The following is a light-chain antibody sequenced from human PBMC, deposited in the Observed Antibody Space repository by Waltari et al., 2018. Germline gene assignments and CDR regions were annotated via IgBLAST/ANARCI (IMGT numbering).Light chain of an antibody. CDR3: QVWDISSDHYV. J-gene: IGLJ1*01. CDR2: DDK. Sequence: SYVLTQPPSVSVAPRQTARITCGGNNIGTTSVHWYQQRAGQAPVWVVYDDKDRPPGIPERFAGSNSGNTATLTISRVEAGDEADYYCQVWDISSDHYVFGTGTKVTVL. CDR1: NIGTTS. V-gene: IGLV3-21*02.